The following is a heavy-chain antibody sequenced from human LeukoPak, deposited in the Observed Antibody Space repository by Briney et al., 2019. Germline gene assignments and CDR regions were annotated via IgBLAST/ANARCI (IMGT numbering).Heavy chain of an antibody. CDR2: IYYSGST. D-gene: IGHD5-18*01. V-gene: IGHV4-39*01. Sequence: DPSETLSLTCTVSGGSISSCSYYWGWIRQPPGKGLEWIGSIYYSGSTYYNPSLKSRVTISVDTSKNQFSLKLSSVTAADTAVYYCASAWIQLWLRGGPIEYYFDYWGQGTLVTVSS. J-gene: IGHJ4*02. CDR3: ASAWIQLWLRGGPIEYYFDY. CDR1: GGSISSCSYY.